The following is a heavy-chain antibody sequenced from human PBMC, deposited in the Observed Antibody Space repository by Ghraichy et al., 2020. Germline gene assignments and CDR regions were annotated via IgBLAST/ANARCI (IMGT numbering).Heavy chain of an antibody. CDR1: GGSFSGYY. D-gene: IGHD3-10*01. Sequence: ESLNISCAVYGGSFSGYYWSWIRQPPGKGLEWIGEINHSGSTNYNPSLKSRVTISVDTSKNQFSLKLSSVTAADTAVYYGARGKTTMVRGGRYYHGMDVWGQGTTVTVSS. V-gene: IGHV4-34*01. CDR2: INHSGST. CDR3: ARGKTTMVRGGRYYHGMDV. J-gene: IGHJ6*02.